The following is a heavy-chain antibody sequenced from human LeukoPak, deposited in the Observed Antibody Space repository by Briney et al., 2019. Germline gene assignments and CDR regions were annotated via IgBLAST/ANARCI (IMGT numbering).Heavy chain of an antibody. J-gene: IGHJ4*02. D-gene: IGHD3-10*01. CDR1: GFTFSGYA. V-gene: IGHV3-30-3*01. CDR3: ARVGYYASGPFSYFDY. CDR2: ISYDGSNE. Sequence: GGSLRLSCAASGFTFSGYAMHWVRQAPGKGLEWVAVISYDGSNEYYADSVKGRFTISRDNSKNTLYLQMNSLSVEDAAVYYCARVGYYASGPFSYFDYWGQGTLVTVSS.